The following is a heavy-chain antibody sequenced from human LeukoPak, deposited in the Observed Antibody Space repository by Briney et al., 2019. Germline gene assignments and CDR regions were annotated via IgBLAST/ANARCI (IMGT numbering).Heavy chain of an antibody. CDR2: IIPIFGTA. Sequence: SVKVSCKASGGTFISYAISWVRQAPGQGLEWMGGIIPIFGTANYAQKFQGRVTITADESTSTAYMELSSLRSEDTAVYYCATAPRYCSSTSCYAPPGVDYYYYGMDVWGQGTTVTVSS. J-gene: IGHJ6*02. CDR1: GGTFISYA. D-gene: IGHD2-2*01. CDR3: ATAPRYCSSTSCYAPPGVDYYYYGMDV. V-gene: IGHV1-69*01.